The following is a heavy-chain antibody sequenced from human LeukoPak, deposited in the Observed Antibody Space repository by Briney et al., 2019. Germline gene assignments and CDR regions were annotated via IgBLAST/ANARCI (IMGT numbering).Heavy chain of an antibody. D-gene: IGHD6-13*01. J-gene: IGHJ5*02. CDR3: ARHRRAGDNFIASYDP. Sequence: PSETPSLTCTVSGGSISSSSYYWGWIRQPPGKGLEWIGSIYYSGSTYYNPSLKSRVTISVDTSKNQFSLKLSSVTAADTAMYYCARHRRAGDNFIASYDPWGQGTLVTVSS. CDR2: IYYSGST. CDR1: GGSISSSSYY. V-gene: IGHV4-39*01.